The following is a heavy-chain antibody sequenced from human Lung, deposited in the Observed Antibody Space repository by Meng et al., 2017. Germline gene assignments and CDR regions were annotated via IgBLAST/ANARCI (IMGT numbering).Heavy chain of an antibody. V-gene: IGHV3-66*03. CDR2: IYSCGST. Sequence: EVQGVEYGGGMIQPGGSLRLSCAASGFTVSSNYLSWVRQAPGKGLEWVSVIYSCGSTYYADSVKGRFTISRDNSKNTLYLQMNSLRAEDTAVYYCARDKPPNDVWGRGTLVTVSS. J-gene: IGHJ2*01. CDR3: ARDKPPNDV. CDR1: GFTVSSNY.